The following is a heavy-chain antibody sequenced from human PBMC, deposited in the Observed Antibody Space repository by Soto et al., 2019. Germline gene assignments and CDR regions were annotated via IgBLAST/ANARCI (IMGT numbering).Heavy chain of an antibody. V-gene: IGHV3-49*03. J-gene: IGHJ6*03. D-gene: IGHD3-10*01. Sequence: EVQLVESGGGLVQPGRSLRLSCTASGFTFGDYAMSWFRQAPGKGLEWVGFIRSKAYGGTTEYAASVKGRFTISRDDSKSIAYLQMNSLKTEDTAVYYCTRDKVLLWFGELLLDNYYYMDVWGKGTTVTVSS. CDR2: IRSKAYGGTT. CDR1: GFTFGDYA. CDR3: TRDKVLLWFGELLLDNYYYMDV.